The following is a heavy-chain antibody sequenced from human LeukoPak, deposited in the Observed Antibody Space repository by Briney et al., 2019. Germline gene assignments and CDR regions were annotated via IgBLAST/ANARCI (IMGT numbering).Heavy chain of an antibody. CDR1: GFTFSNAW. CDR3: ARDIRMAGCDY. V-gene: IGHV3-48*01. Sequence: GGSLRLTCAASGFTFSNAWLSWVRQAPGKGLEWVSYISSSSSTIYYADSVKGRFTISRENAKNSLYLQMNSLRAEDTAVYYCARDIRMAGCDYWGQGTLVTVSS. J-gene: IGHJ4*02. D-gene: IGHD5-24*01. CDR2: ISSSSSTI.